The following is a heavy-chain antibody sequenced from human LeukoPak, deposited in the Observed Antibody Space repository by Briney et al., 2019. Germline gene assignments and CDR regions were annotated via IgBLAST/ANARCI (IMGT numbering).Heavy chain of an antibody. CDR1: GYSISSGYY. CDR3: ARVQGGFASYFDY. J-gene: IGHJ4*02. V-gene: IGHV4-38-2*02. Sequence: PSETLSLTCTVSGYSISSGYYWGWIRQPPGKGLEWIGSIYHSGSTYYNPSLKSRVTISLDTSKNQFSLKLSSVTAADTAVYYCARVQGGFASYFDYWGQGTLVTVSS. CDR2: IYHSGST. D-gene: IGHD3-16*01.